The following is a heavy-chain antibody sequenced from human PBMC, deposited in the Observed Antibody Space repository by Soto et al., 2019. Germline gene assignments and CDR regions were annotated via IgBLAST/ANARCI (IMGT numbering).Heavy chain of an antibody. D-gene: IGHD1-26*01. J-gene: IGHJ4*02. Sequence: RESLKISCKGSEYSFSTYWIAWVRQMPGKGLEWMGIIYPGDFDTRYSPSFQGQVTISADKSINTAYLQWSSLKASDTAMYYCARHGIVGATTSYFDYWGQGTQVTVSS. CDR3: ARHGIVGATTSYFDY. CDR1: EYSFSTYW. CDR2: IYPGDFDT. V-gene: IGHV5-51*01.